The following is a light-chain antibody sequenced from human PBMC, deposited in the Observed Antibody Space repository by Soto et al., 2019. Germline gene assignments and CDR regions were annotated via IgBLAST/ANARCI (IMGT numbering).Light chain of an antibody. Sequence: DIVMTQSPESLAVSLGERATINCKSSQSVLYSANNRNYLTWYQQKPGQPPKLLIYWASTRESGVPDRFSGSGSGTEFTLTISSLQAEDVAVYYCQQYYIPPYTFGQGTKLEIK. V-gene: IGKV4-1*01. CDR2: WAS. J-gene: IGKJ2*01. CDR3: QQYYIPPYT. CDR1: QSVLYSANNRNY.